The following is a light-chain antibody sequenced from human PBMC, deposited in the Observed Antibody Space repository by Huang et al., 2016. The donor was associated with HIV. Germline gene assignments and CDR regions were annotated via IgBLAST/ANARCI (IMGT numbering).Light chain of an antibody. CDR1: QGIASS. CDR3: QQYYSTHLLT. V-gene: IGKV1-NL1*01. J-gene: IGKJ4*01. CDR2: ASS. Sequence: DIQMTQSPSSLSASVGDTVTITCRASQGIASSLAWYQQKPGKAPSLLLYASSALQTGVPSRVSGSGFETDYTLTISSLQPEDFATYYCQQYYSTHLLTFGGGTKVE.